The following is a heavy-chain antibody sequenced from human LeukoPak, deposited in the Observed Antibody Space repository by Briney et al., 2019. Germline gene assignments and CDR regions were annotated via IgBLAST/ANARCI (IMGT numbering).Heavy chain of an antibody. D-gene: IGHD1-26*01. CDR2: MYSYGST. CDR1: GDSISSFY. Sequence: SETLSLTCTVSGDSISSFYWSWIRQPPGKELEWIGFMYSYGSTNYNPSLKSRVTISIDTSKNQFSLKVNSVTPADTAVYYCARKVGMSFDYWGQGSLVTVSS. CDR3: ARKVGMSFDY. J-gene: IGHJ4*02. V-gene: IGHV4-59*08.